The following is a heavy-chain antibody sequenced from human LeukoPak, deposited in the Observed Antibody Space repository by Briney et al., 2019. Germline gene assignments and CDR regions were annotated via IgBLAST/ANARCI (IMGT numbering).Heavy chain of an antibody. CDR2: IYYSGST. CDR1: GYSISSGYY. Sequence: SETLSLTCTVSGYSISSGYYWSWIRQPPGKGLEWIGYIYYSGSTNYNPSLKSRVTISVDTSKNQFSLKLSSVTAADTAVYYCARAPRVTGNWFDPWGQGTLVTVSS. D-gene: IGHD2-21*02. J-gene: IGHJ5*02. V-gene: IGHV4-61*01. CDR3: ARAPRVTGNWFDP.